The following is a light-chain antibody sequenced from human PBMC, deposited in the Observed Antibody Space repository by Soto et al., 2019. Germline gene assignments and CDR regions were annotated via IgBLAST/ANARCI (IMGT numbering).Light chain of an antibody. CDR1: SSDVGTYNS. CDR3: ASYVGSSTYA. CDR2: DFS. V-gene: IGLV2-14*03. J-gene: IGLJ1*01. Sequence: QSALTQPASVYGSPGQSITIFCTGTSSDVGTYNSVSWYQQHPGKVPELMIFDFSNRPSGISSRFSGSKSGNTASLTISGLQAEDEADYYCASYVGSSTYAFGTGTKVTV.